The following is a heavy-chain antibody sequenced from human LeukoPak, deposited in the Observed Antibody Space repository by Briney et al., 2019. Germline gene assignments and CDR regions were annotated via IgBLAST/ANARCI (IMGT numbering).Heavy chain of an antibody. CDR2: IYSSGST. CDR1: GGSISSGSYC. V-gene: IGHV4-61*10. D-gene: IGHD6-13*01. Sequence: SETLSLTCTVSGGSISSGSYCWSWIRQPAGKGLEWIGHIYSSGSTNYNPSLKSRVTISVDTSKNQFSLKLSSVTAADTAVYYCARDYASSWYGGGSWFDPWGQGTLVTVSS. J-gene: IGHJ5*02. CDR3: ARDYASSWYGGGSWFDP.